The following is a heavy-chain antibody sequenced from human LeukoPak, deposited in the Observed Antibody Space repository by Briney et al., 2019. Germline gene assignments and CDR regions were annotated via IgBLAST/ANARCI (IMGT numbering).Heavy chain of an antibody. J-gene: IGHJ4*02. V-gene: IGHV4-39*01. Sequence: SETLSLTCTVSGGSISSGGYYWSWIRQHPGKGLEWIGAIYYTGDTYYNPSLRSRVNMAVDTSENQFSLKLRSVTAADTAVYYCARRRSWPEFDYWGQGILVTVSS. CDR2: IYYTGDT. CDR1: GGSISSGGYY. CDR3: ARRRSWPEFDY. D-gene: IGHD1-26*01.